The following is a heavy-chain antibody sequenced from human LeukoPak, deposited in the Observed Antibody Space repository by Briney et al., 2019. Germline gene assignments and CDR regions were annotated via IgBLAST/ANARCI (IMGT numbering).Heavy chain of an antibody. D-gene: IGHD2-8*01. Sequence: GGSLRLSCAASGFSFRDYWMSWVRQAPGKGLEWVADMSPDGSDKTYVDSVKGRLTISRGNAKQSLYLQMDSLTAEDTAVYYCVTSWCRQQRDYWGQGTLVTVSS. V-gene: IGHV3-7*01. CDR3: VTSWCRQQRDY. CDR2: MSPDGSDK. J-gene: IGHJ4*02. CDR1: GFSFRDYW.